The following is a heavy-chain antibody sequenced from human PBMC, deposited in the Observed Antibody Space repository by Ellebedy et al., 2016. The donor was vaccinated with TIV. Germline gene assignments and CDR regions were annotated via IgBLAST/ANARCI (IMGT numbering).Heavy chain of an antibody. V-gene: IGHV1-46*01. D-gene: IGHD1-26*01. CDR2: INPRAGGA. CDR3: ARALVILATSPLDY. Sequence: AASVKVSCKASGYSFTNYYIHWARQAPGQGLEWMGMINPRAGGASHAQKFQGRLTMTSDTSTSTVFMELSSLRSEDTAVYFCARALVILATSPLDYWGQGTQVTVSS. CDR1: GYSFTNYY. J-gene: IGHJ4*02.